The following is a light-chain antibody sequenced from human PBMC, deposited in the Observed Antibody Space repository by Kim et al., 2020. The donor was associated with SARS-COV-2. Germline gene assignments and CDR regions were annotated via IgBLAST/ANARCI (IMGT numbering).Light chain of an antibody. CDR3: QQLNSYPLT. J-gene: IGKJ4*01. V-gene: IGKV1-9*01. CDR2: DAS. CDR1: QGISSY. Sequence: SASVGDRVTITCRASQGISSYLAWYQQKPGKAPKLLIYDASTLQSGVPSRFTGSGSGTDFTLTINSLQPEDFATYHCQQLNSYPLTFGGGTKLEI.